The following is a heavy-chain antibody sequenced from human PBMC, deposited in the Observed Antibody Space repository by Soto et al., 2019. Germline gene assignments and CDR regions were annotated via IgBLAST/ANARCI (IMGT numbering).Heavy chain of an antibody. V-gene: IGHV4-59*01. J-gene: IGHJ6*02. Sequence: SETLSLTCTVSGGSISSYYWSWIRQPPGKGLECIGYFYYSGSTNYNPSLKSRVTISVDTSKNQFSLKLSSVTAADTAVYYCARDHGGGGPTNIAVAGTSYYGMDVWGQGTTVTVSS. CDR2: FYYSGST. D-gene: IGHD6-19*01. CDR1: GGSISSYY. CDR3: ARDHGGGGPTNIAVAGTSYYGMDV.